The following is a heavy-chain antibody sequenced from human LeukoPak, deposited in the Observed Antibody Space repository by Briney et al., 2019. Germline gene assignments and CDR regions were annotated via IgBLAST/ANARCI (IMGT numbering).Heavy chain of an antibody. D-gene: IGHD2/OR15-2a*01. V-gene: IGHV1-18*04. Sequence: GSVKVSCKASGYTFTNYGISWVRPAPGKGLEWMGWISTYNGNTDYAQKLQGRVTMTTDTSASTAYMELRSLRSDDTAVYYCARGNVVSFYYGMDVWGKGTTVAVSS. CDR3: ARGNVVSFYYGMDV. CDR2: ISTYNGNT. CDR1: GYTFTNYG. J-gene: IGHJ6*04.